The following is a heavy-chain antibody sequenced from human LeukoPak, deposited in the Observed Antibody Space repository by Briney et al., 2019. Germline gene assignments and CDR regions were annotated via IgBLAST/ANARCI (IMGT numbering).Heavy chain of an antibody. Sequence: ASVKVSCKASGGTFSSYAISWVRLAPGQGLEWMGGIIPIFGTANYAQKFQGRVTITADESTSTAYMELSSLRSEDTAVYYCARTYYYDSSGYYYYGMDVWGQGTTVTVSS. CDR3: ARTYYYDSSGYYYYGMDV. V-gene: IGHV1-69*13. CDR2: IIPIFGTA. CDR1: GGTFSSYA. D-gene: IGHD3-22*01. J-gene: IGHJ6*02.